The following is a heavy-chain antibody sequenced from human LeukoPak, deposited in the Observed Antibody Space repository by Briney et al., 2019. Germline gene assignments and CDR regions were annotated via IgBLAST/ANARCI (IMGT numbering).Heavy chain of an antibody. V-gene: IGHV1-69*13. J-gene: IGHJ4*02. CDR2: IIPIFGTA. CDR1: GGTFISYA. Sequence: GASVKVSCKASGGTFISYAISWVRQAPGQGLEWMGGIIPIFGTANYAQKFQGRVTITADESTSTAYMELGSLRSEDTAVYYCARERHVWWQRRVFDYWGQGTLVTVSS. CDR3: ARERHVWWQRRVFDY. D-gene: IGHD5-12*01.